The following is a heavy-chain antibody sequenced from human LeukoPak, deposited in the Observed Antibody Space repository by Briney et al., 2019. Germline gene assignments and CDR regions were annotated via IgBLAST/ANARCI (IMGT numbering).Heavy chain of an antibody. J-gene: IGHJ5*02. D-gene: IGHD2-15*01. V-gene: IGHV3-23*01. CDR1: SFTVTSSA. Sequence: GGCLSLSHPVSSFTVTSSAISSVRQAPGKGLEWVSGITGSDGSTYYADSVKGRFTISKDYSKNTLYVQMNSLRAEDTAVYYGADVRGCFSFVRCISPFDRCGQGTLVTVSS. CDR2: ITGSDGST. CDR3: ADVRGCFSFVRCISPFDR.